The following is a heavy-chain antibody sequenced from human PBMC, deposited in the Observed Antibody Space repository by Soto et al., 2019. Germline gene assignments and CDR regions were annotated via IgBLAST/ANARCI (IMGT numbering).Heavy chain of an antibody. Sequence: SETLSLTCTVSGGSVSGYYWSWIRQPPGKGLEWIGYVHHSGGTNYNPSMQSRVTMSIDTSNNRFSLRLNSVTATDTAMYYCARAPAEYYDERGKGTRYFDYWGQGTLVTVSS. CDR2: VHHSGGT. CDR3: ARAPAEYYDERGKGTRYFDY. V-gene: IGHV4-59*02. D-gene: IGHD4-17*01. J-gene: IGHJ4*02. CDR1: GGSVSGYY.